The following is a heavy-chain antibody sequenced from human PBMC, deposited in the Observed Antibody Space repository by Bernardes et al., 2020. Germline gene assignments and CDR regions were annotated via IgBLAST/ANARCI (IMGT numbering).Heavy chain of an antibody. CDR3: ARGRITMVQGVENYYYYGMDV. CDR1: GGSFSGSY. Sequence: SETLSLTCAVYGGSFSGSYWSWIRQHPGPGLAWIGELNHSGRTHYNPSLKSRVTISVDTSKNQFSLKLSSVTAADTAVYYCARGRITMVQGVENYYYYGMDVWGKGTTVTGSA. D-gene: IGHD3-10*01. J-gene: IGHJ6*04. V-gene: IGHV4-34*01. CDR2: LNHSGRT.